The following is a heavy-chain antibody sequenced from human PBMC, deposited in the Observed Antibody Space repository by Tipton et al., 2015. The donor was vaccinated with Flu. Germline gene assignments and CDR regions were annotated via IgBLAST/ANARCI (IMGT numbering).Heavy chain of an antibody. V-gene: IGHV3-33*01. CDR2: IWYGGSNI. Sequence: SLRLSCKVSGFDFSVYGMHWVRQAPGKGLEWVAVIWYGGSNIHYGDSVKGRFTVSRDNSRNTLYLQMNGLRAEDTAVYYCARDEGVVNYYFGMDVWGQGTTVTVSS. CDR3: ARDEGVVNYYFGMDV. J-gene: IGHJ6*01. CDR1: GFDFSVYG.